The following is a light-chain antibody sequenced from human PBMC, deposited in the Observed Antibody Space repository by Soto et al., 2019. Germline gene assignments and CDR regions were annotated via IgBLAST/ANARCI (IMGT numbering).Light chain of an antibody. CDR3: QQYGSSGT. J-gene: IGKJ1*01. CDR1: QSLSSN. V-gene: IGKV3-15*01. CDR2: GAS. Sequence: EIVMTQSPATLSVSPGERATLSCRASQSLSSNLAWYQQKPGQAPRLLIYGASTRATAIPARFSGSGSGTDFTLTISRLEPEDFVVYYCQQYGSSGTFGQGTTVDIK.